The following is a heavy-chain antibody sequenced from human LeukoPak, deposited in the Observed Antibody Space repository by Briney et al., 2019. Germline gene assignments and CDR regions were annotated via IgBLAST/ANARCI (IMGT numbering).Heavy chain of an antibody. CDR1: GFTFSSYS. CDR3: AREVSLNAFDI. Sequence: GSLRLSCAAFGFTFSSYSMNWVRKAPGKGLEWVSSISSSSSYIYYADSVKGRFTISRDNAKNSLYLQMNSLRAEDTAVYYCAREVSLNAFDIWGQGTMVTVSS. J-gene: IGHJ3*02. V-gene: IGHV3-21*01. D-gene: IGHD2-8*01. CDR2: ISSSSSYI.